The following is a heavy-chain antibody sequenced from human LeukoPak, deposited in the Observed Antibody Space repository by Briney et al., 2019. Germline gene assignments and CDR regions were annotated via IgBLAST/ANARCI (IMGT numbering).Heavy chain of an antibody. Sequence: ASVKVSCKASGYTFISHGISWVRQAPGQGLEWMGWISAYNGDTKYTENFQGRVTMTTDTSTSTAYMELRSLRSEDTAVYYCATDYYYDSSRDAFDIWGQGTMVTVSS. D-gene: IGHD3-22*01. V-gene: IGHV1-18*01. J-gene: IGHJ3*02. CDR3: ATDYYYDSSRDAFDI. CDR2: ISAYNGDT. CDR1: GYTFISHG.